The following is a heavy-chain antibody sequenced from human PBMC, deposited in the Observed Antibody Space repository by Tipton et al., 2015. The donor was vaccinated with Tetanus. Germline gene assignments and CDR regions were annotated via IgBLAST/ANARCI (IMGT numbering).Heavy chain of an antibody. Sequence: GSLRLSCAVNGGSFSGYYWSWLRQPPGKGLEWIGEVNRGGTTGSNPSLKSRVSMSVDTSKNQFSLNMTSVTAADTAVYYCAMLPKHWLAHRGAPWGQGIQVTVSS. D-gene: IGHD6-19*01. CDR2: VNRGGTT. CDR3: AMLPKHWLAHRGAP. J-gene: IGHJ5*02. V-gene: IGHV4-34*01. CDR1: GGSFSGYY.